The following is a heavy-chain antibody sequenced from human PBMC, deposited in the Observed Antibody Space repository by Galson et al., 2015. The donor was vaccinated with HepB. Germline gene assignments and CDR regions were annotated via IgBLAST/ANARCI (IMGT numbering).Heavy chain of an antibody. CDR1: GFSFRSYT. Sequence: SLRLSCAASGFSFRSYTLHWVRQAPGRGLEWVALISYDGSTKYYADSVEGRFSTSRDNSMNTLSLEMNSLRFDDTAVYHCARGGVVGRRDKSWPPGSWGPGTLVTVSS. CDR2: ISYDGSTK. CDR3: ARGGVVGRRDKSWPPGS. D-gene: IGHD1-26*01. J-gene: IGHJ4*02. V-gene: IGHV3-30*14.